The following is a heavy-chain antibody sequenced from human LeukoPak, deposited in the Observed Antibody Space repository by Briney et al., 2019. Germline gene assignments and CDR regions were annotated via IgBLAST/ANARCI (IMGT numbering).Heavy chain of an antibody. D-gene: IGHD3-10*01. Sequence: GGSLRLSCAASGFTFSSYEMNWVRQAPGRGLEWVALISYDGFDQDYADSVKGRFTISRDNSNNTLYLQMNSLRPDDTAVYYCAKMRVRGVNYFDYWGQGTLVTVSS. CDR3: AKMRVRGVNYFDY. J-gene: IGHJ4*02. V-gene: IGHV3-30*18. CDR1: GFTFSSYE. CDR2: ISYDGFDQ.